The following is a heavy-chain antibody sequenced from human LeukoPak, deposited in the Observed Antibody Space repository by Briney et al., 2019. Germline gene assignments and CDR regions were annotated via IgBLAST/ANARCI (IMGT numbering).Heavy chain of an antibody. CDR2: IYYSGST. CDR1: GGSIRSYY. CDR3: ARAALYYDSSGPFGGYAFDI. D-gene: IGHD3-22*01. J-gene: IGHJ3*02. V-gene: IGHV4-59*01. Sequence: SETLSLTRTVSGGSIRSYYWSWIRQPPGKGLEWIGYIYYSGSTNYNPSLKSRVTISVDTSKNQFSLKLSSVTAADTAVYYCARAALYYDSSGPFGGYAFDIWGQGIMVTISS.